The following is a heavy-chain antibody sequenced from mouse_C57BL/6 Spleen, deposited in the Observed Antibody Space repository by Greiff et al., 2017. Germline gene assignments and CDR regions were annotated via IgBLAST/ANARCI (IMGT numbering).Heavy chain of an antibody. D-gene: IGHD1-1*01. CDR1: GYTFTSYW. V-gene: IGHV1-53*01. J-gene: IGHJ2*01. Sequence: QVQLQQPGPELVKPGASVKLSCKASGYTFTSYWMNWVKQRPGQGLEWIGHINPGNGGTNYNEKFKSKATLTVDQSSSTAYMQLSSLTSEYSAVYYGARWRLNYYGSSEYYFDYWGQGTTLTVSS. CDR2: INPGNGGT. CDR3: ARWRLNYYGSSEYYFDY.